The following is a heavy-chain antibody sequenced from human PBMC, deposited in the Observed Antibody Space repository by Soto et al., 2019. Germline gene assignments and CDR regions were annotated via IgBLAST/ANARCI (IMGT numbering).Heavy chain of an antibody. Sequence: GGSLRLSCAASGFTVSSNYMSWVRQAPGKGLEWVSVIYSGGSTYYADSVKGRFTISRDNSKNPLYLQMNSLRAEDTAVYYCARLGRAGTVYYYGMDVWGQGTTVTVSS. CDR2: IYSGGST. CDR1: GFTVSSNY. D-gene: IGHD6-13*01. V-gene: IGHV3-53*01. CDR3: ARLGRAGTVYYYGMDV. J-gene: IGHJ6*02.